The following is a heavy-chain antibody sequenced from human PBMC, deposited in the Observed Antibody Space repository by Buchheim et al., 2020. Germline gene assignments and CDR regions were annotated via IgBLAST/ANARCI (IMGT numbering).Heavy chain of an antibody. J-gene: IGHJ6*02. Sequence: QVQLVQSGAEVKKPGASVKVSCKASGYTFTGYYMHWVRQAPGQGLEWMGWINPNSGGTNYAQKFQGRVNMTRDTSISTVYMELSSLRSEDTAVYYCARMSAATDYYYGMDVWGQGTT. CDR3: ARMSAATDYYYGMDV. CDR1: GYTFTGYY. V-gene: IGHV1-2*02. CDR2: INPNSGGT. D-gene: IGHD2-15*01.